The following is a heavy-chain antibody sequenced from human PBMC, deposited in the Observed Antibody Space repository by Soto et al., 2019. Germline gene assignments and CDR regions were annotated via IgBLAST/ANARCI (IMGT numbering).Heavy chain of an antibody. CDR3: ARFRGSYGMDV. CDR1: GGTFSSYT. V-gene: IGHV1-69*02. J-gene: IGHJ6*02. Sequence: QVQLVQSGADVKKPGSSVKVSYKASGGTFSSYTISWVRQAPGQGLEWMGRITPILGIANYAQKFQGRVTITADKSTSTAYMELSSLRSEDTAVYYCARFRGSYGMDVWGQGTTVTVSS. D-gene: IGHD3-10*01. CDR2: ITPILGIA.